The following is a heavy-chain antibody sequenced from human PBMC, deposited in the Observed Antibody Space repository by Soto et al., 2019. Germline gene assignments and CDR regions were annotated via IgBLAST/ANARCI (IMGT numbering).Heavy chain of an antibody. V-gene: IGHV3-53*01. CDR2: IWNNGRT. J-gene: IGHJ4*02. CDR1: GFTVTNNH. CDR3: TGFGGNSV. D-gene: IGHD2-21*02. Sequence: GGSLRLSCAVSGFTVTNNHVTWVRQSTGKGLECVSAIWNNGRTSYADSVKGRFTISRDNSKNTVYLQMKSLRAEDTAMYYCTGFGGNSVWGQGTLVTVSS.